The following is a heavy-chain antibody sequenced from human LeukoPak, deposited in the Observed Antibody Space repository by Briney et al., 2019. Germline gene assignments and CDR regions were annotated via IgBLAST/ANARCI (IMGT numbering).Heavy chain of an antibody. CDR1: GFTFSSYA. V-gene: IGHV3-23*01. D-gene: IGHD4-17*01. CDR2: ISGSGGST. Sequence: GGSLRLSCAASGFTFSSYAMSWVRQAPGKGLEWVSAISGSGGSTYYADSVKGRFTISRDNAKNSLYLQMNSLRAEDTAVYYCARAPDYGDYALDYWGQGTLVTVSS. CDR3: ARAPDYGDYALDY. J-gene: IGHJ4*02.